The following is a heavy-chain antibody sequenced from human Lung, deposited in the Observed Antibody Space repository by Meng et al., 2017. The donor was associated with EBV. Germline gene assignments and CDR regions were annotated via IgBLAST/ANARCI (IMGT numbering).Heavy chain of an antibody. V-gene: IGHV6-1*02. CDR2: TYYRSKWYN. Sequence: QGQVQQSGSGLVKPSQTLSLTCVISGDRVSSSSAAWTWIRQAPSRGLEWLGRTYYRSKWYNDYAVFVKSRITINPDTSKNQFSLQLNSVTPEDTAVYYCARGATSVFDLWGRGTLVTVSS. J-gene: IGHJ2*01. CDR3: ARGATSVFDL. CDR1: GDRVSSSSAA.